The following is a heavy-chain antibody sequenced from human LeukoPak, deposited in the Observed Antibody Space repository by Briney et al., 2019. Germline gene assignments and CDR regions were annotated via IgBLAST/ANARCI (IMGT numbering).Heavy chain of an antibody. CDR1: GGSFSGYY. CDR3: ARTWSRDWYFDL. J-gene: IGHJ2*01. CDR2: INHRGST. V-gene: IGHV4-34*01. D-gene: IGHD1-26*01. Sequence: SETLSLTCAVYGGSFSGYYWSWIRQPPGKGLEWIGEINHRGSTNYSPSLKSRVTISIDTSKTQFSLRLNSVTAADTAVYYCARTWSRDWYFDLWGRGTLVTVSS.